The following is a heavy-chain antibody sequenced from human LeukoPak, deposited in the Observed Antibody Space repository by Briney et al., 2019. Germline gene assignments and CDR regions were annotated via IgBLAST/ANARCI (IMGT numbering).Heavy chain of an antibody. CDR1: GYSFTNYW. CDR2: IYPGDSDT. D-gene: IGHD3-22*01. CDR3: ARRQDYCDSSDSIGY. J-gene: IGHJ4*02. V-gene: IGHV5-51*01. Sequence: GESLKISCKGSGYSFTNYWIGWVRQMPGKGLEWMGIIYPGDSDTRYSPSFQGQVTISADKSISTAYLQWSSLKASDTAMYYCARRQDYCDSSDSIGYWGQGTLVTVSS.